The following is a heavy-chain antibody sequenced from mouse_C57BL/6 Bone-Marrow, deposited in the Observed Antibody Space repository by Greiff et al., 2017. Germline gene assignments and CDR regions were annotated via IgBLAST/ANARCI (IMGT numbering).Heavy chain of an antibody. CDR3: ASNYGSSPAWFAY. D-gene: IGHD1-1*01. Sequence: DVKLVESGPGLVKPSQSLSLTCSVTGYSITSGYYWNWIRQFPGNKLEWMGYISYDGSNNYNPSLKNRISITRDTSKNQFFLKLNSVTTEDTATYYCASNYGSSPAWFAYWGQGTLVTVSA. CDR2: ISYDGSN. J-gene: IGHJ3*01. V-gene: IGHV3-6*01. CDR1: GYSITSGYY.